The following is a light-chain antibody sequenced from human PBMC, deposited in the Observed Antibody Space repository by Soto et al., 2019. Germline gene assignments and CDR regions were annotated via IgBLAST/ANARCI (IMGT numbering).Light chain of an antibody. CDR2: DAS. V-gene: IGKV3-11*01. CDR1: QSVSSH. CDR3: QQRSSWPLT. J-gene: IGKJ4*01. Sequence: EIVLTQSPATLSLSPGERATLSCRASQSVSSHLAWYQQKLGQPPRLLIYDASTRATGIPARFSGSGSETGFTLTISSLEPEDFAVYYCQQRSSWPLTFGGGTKLEIK.